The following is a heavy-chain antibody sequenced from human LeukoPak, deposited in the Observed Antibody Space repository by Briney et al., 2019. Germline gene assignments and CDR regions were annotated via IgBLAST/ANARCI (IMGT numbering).Heavy chain of an antibody. J-gene: IGHJ4*02. CDR1: GFTFSSYA. V-gene: IGHV3-23*01. CDR2: ISGSGGST. D-gene: IGHD4-17*01. CDR3: AKGRTAYGDYPFDY. Sequence: GGSLRLSCAASGFTFSSYAMSWVRQAPGKGLEWVSTISGSGGSTYYADSVKGRFTISRDNSKNTLYLQLNSLRAEDTAVYYCAKGRTAYGDYPFDYWGQGTLVTVSS.